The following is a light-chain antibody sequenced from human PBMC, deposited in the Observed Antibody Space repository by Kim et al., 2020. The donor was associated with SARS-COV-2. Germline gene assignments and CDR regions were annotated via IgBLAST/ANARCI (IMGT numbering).Light chain of an antibody. Sequence: GQSVTITFTGTSRDVGIYNRVSWYQQPPGTAPKVMIYEVSNRPSEVPDRFSGSKSGNTASLTISGLQAEDEADYYCSSYTGSNTVLFGGGTQLTVL. CDR3: SSYTGSNTVL. CDR2: EVS. J-gene: IGLJ2*01. CDR1: SRDVGIYNR. V-gene: IGLV2-18*02.